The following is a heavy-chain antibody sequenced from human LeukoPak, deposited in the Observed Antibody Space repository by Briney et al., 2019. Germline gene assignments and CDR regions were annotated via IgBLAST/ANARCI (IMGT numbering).Heavy chain of an antibody. Sequence: SETLSLTCTVSGGSISSYYWSWIRQPAGKGLEWIGRIYTSGSTNYNPSLKSRVTMSVDTSKNQFSLKLSSVTAADTAVYYCARGKPWYCSSTSCRYYYYGMDVWGQGTTVTVSS. CDR2: IYTSGST. J-gene: IGHJ6*02. V-gene: IGHV4-4*07. CDR3: ARGKPWYCSSTSCRYYYYGMDV. CDR1: GGSISSYY. D-gene: IGHD2-2*01.